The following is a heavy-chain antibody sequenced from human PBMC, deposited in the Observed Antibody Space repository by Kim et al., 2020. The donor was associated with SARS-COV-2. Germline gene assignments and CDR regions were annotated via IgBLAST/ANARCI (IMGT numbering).Heavy chain of an antibody. D-gene: IGHD3-22*01. Sequence: CLKSRVTISVDTSKNQFSLKLSSVTAADTAVYYCAEKRDDSSGYYYYFDYWGQGTLVTVSS. V-gene: IGHV4-39*01. CDR3: AEKRDDSSGYYYYFDY. J-gene: IGHJ4*02.